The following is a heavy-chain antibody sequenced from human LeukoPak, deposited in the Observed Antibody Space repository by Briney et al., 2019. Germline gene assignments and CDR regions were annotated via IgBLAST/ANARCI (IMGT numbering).Heavy chain of an antibody. CDR3: ARVGSGWYDFDY. J-gene: IGHJ4*02. Sequence: GGSLRLSCAASGFTVSSNYMSWVRQAPGKGLEWFSVIYSGSSSTYYTDSVKGRFTISRHNSKNTLYLQMNSPRAEDTAVYYCARVGSGWYDFDYWGQGTLVTVSS. D-gene: IGHD6-19*01. V-gene: IGHV3-53*04. CDR1: GFTVSSNY. CDR2: IYSGSSST.